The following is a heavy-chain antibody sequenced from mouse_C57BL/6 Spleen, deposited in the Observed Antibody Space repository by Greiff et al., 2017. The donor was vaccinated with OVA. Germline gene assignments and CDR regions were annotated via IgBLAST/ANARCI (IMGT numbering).Heavy chain of an antibody. V-gene: IGHV1-82*01. CDR1: GYAFSSSW. J-gene: IGHJ4*01. Sequence: VQLQESGPELVKPGASVKISCKASGYAFSSSWMNWVKQRPGKGLEWIGRIYPGDGDTNYNGKFKGKATLTADKSSSTAYMQLSSLTSEDSAVYFCARNYGSSYVLYAMDYWGQGTSVTVSS. CDR3: ARNYGSSYVLYAMDY. CDR2: IYPGDGDT. D-gene: IGHD1-1*01.